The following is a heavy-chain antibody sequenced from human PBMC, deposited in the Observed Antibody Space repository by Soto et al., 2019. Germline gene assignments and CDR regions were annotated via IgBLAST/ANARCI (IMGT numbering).Heavy chain of an antibody. V-gene: IGHV3-7*01. CDR3: AMPYDYGDAFDI. J-gene: IGHJ3*02. CDR1: GFTFSSYW. D-gene: IGHD4-17*01. Sequence: GGSLRLSCAASGFTFSSYWMSWVRQAPGKGLEWVANIKQDGSEKYYVDSVKGRFTISRDNAKNSLYLQMNSLRAEDTAVDYCAMPYDYGDAFDIWGQGTMVTGSS. CDR2: IKQDGSEK.